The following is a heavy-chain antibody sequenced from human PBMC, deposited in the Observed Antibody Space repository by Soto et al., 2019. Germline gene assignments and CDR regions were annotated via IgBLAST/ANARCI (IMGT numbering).Heavy chain of an antibody. CDR2: IIPIFGTA. CDR1: GGTFSSYA. D-gene: IGHD3-10*01. V-gene: IGHV1-69*12. J-gene: IGHJ5*02. CDR3: ARGGLLGFGDPHCFDP. Sequence: QVQLVQSGAEVKKPGSSVKVSCKASGGTFSSYAISWLRQAPGKGLEWRGVIIPIFGTANYAQKCPGRVTITADESTSTAYMELSSLRSEDTAVYYCARGGLLGFGDPHCFDPWGQGTLVTVSS.